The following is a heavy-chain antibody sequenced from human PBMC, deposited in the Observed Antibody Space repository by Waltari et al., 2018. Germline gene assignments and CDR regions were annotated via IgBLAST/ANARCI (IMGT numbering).Heavy chain of an antibody. J-gene: IGHJ4*02. CDR1: GGSFSSSDW. CDR2: IHHSGST. D-gene: IGHD6-19*01. CDR3: ARGFDGWPFDY. Sequence: QVQLKESGPGLVKPSGTMYLTCSVSGGSFSSSDWWSWVRQPPGKGLEWIGEIHHSGSTNHNPSLKSRVIMSVDKSKNQFSLKMNSVTAADTAVYYCARGFDGWPFDYWGQGMLVLVSS. V-gene: IGHV4-4*02.